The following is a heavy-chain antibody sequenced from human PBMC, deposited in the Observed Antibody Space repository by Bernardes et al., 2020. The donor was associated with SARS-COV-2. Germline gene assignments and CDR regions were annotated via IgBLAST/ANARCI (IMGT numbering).Heavy chain of an antibody. CDR1: GFTFSSYW. J-gene: IGHJ4*02. Sequence: GGSLRLCCAASGFTFSSYWMHWVSQGPGKGLVWVSRINSAGSVIDYADSVKGRFTISRDNAKNTLYLQMNSLRADDTAVYYCARAGQFYFEYWGQGTLVTVSS. CDR3: ARAGQFYFEY. CDR2: INSAGSVI. V-gene: IGHV3-74*01.